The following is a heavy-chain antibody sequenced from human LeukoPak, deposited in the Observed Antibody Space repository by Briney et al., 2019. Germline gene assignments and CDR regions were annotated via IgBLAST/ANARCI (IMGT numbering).Heavy chain of an antibody. CDR2: ISNSGGST. J-gene: IGHJ4*02. CDR1: GFIFSSYA. V-gene: IGHV3-23*01. CDR3: AKDLGYCSGTTCYWDY. D-gene: IGHD2-2*01. Sequence: HPGGSLRLSCAASGFIFSSYAMSWVRQAPGKGLEWVAAISNSGGSTYYAESVKGRFTISRDSSKTLYLQMNSLRAEDTAVYYCAKDLGYCSGTTCYWDYWGQGNLVTVSS.